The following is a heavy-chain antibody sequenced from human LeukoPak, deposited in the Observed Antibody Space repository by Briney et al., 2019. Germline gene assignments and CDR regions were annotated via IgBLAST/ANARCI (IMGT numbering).Heavy chain of an antibody. CDR1: GFTFSTFW. CDR2: IKKDGSKK. Sequence: GGSLRLSCAASGFTFSTFWMSWVRQAPGKGLEWVANIKKDGSKKYYVDSVKGRFTISRDNAKNSPYLQMNSLTVEDTAVYYCARDPALGTGVIDGYWGQGTLVTVSS. D-gene: IGHD3/OR15-3a*01. V-gene: IGHV3-7*01. J-gene: IGHJ4*02. CDR3: ARDPALGTGVIDGY.